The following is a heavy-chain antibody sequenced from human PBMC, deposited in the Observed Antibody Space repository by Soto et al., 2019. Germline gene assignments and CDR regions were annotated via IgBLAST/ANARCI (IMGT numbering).Heavy chain of an antibody. J-gene: IGHJ4*02. D-gene: IGHD3-22*01. V-gene: IGHV3-23*01. CDR2: ISGSGGST. Sequence: EVQLLESGGGLVQPGGSLRLSCAASGFTFSSYAMSWVRQAPGKGLEWVSAISGSGGSTYYADSVKGRFTISRDNSKNTLYLQMNSLRAEDTAVYYCAKDGLIWVPGEHCYYDSSGYVDYWGQGTLVTVSS. CDR1: GFTFSSYA. CDR3: AKDGLIWVPGEHCYYDSSGYVDY.